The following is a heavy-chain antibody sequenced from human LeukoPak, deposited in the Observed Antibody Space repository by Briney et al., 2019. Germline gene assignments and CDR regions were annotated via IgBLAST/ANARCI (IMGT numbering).Heavy chain of an antibody. D-gene: IGHD2-15*01. J-gene: IGHJ4*02. CDR3: AKDKSRGYCSGGSCYSSIY. CDR1: GLTFSNHA. V-gene: IGHV3-23*01. Sequence: GGSLRLSCLTSGLTFSNHAMTWVRQAPGKGLEWVSAISGSGGSTYYADSVKGRFTISRDNSKNTLYLQMNSLRAEDTAVYYCAKDKSRGYCSGGSCYSSIYWGQGTLVTVSS. CDR2: ISGSGGST.